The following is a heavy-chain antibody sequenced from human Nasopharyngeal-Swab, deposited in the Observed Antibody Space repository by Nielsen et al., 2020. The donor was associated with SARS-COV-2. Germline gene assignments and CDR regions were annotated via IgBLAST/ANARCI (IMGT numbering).Heavy chain of an antibody. D-gene: IGHD1-26*01. CDR1: GLSLSAYY. J-gene: IGHJ4*02. Sequence: GVPLRLSCAASGLSLSAYYMSWIRQAPGKGPERVTSHRSRGSIIHSADSVKGRFTISRDNAKNSLSLQMTSQRAEDQAVYYCARDVGPTLDDFDYWGQGTLVTVSS. CDR3: ARDVGPTLDDFDY. CDR2: HRSRGSII. V-gene: IGHV3-11*01.